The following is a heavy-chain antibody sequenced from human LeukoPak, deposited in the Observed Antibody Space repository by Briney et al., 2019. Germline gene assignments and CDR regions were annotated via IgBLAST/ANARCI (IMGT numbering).Heavy chain of an antibody. Sequence: GGSLRLSCAASGFTVSSSYMSWVRQAPGKGLEWVSAIRSDGTTAYADSVKGRFTISRDNSKNTLYLQMNSLRAEDTAVYYCARGDQYYFDYWGQGTLVTVSS. J-gene: IGHJ4*02. CDR2: IRSDGTT. CDR1: GFTVSSSY. CDR3: ARGDQYYFDY. V-gene: IGHV3-53*01. D-gene: IGHD2-2*01.